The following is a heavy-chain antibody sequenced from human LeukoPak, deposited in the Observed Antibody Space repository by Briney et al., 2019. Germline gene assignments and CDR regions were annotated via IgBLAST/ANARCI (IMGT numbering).Heavy chain of an antibody. J-gene: IGHJ3*02. D-gene: IGHD5-18*01. V-gene: IGHV1-2*04. CDR2: INPNSGGT. CDR1: GYTFTGYY. Sequence: ASVKVSCKASGYTFTGYYMHWVRQAPGQGLEWMGWINPNSGGTNYAQKFQGWVTKTRDTSISTAYMELSRLRSDDTAVYYCARVRNGNSYGFSQDAFDIWGQGTMVTVSS. CDR3: ARVRNGNSYGFSQDAFDI.